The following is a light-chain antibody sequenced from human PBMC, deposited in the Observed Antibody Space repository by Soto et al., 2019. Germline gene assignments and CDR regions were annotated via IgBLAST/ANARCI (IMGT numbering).Light chain of an antibody. CDR3: QQRYDWPWT. CDR2: DVS. Sequence: IVLTQSPASMSLSPGESASLSCRASQSVSDYLAWYQQKPGQAPRLFIYDVSKRATGIPARFSGSGSGTDFTLTISSLEPEDFAVYFCQQRYDWPWTFGLGTKVDI. CDR1: QSVSDY. V-gene: IGKV3-11*01. J-gene: IGKJ1*01.